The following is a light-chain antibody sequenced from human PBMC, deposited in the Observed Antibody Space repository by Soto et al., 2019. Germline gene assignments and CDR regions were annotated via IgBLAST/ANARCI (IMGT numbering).Light chain of an antibody. Sequence: DIQMTQFPSSLSAAVGDRVTITCLASQSVNYYLNWYQQKPGKAPKLLIYGASSLQSGVPSRFSGSGSGPDFTLSITSLQPEDFATYYCQQNSSTPLTFGGGTKVEIK. CDR1: QSVNYY. J-gene: IGKJ4*01. CDR2: GAS. V-gene: IGKV1-39*01. CDR3: QQNSSTPLT.